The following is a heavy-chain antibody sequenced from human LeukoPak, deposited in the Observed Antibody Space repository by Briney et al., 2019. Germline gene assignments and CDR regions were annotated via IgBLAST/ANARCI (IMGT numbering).Heavy chain of an antibody. Sequence: GGSLRLSCAASGFTFSSYAMSWVRQAPGKGLEWVSAISGSGGSTYYADSVKGRFTISRDNSKNTLYLQMNSLRAEDTAVYYCAEPRAIVGATPVDYWGQGTLVTVSS. CDR1: GFTFSSYA. D-gene: IGHD1-26*01. CDR3: AEPRAIVGATPVDY. CDR2: ISGSGGST. J-gene: IGHJ4*02. V-gene: IGHV3-23*01.